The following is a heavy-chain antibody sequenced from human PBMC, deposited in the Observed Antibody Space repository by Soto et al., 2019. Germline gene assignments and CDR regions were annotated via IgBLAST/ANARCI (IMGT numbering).Heavy chain of an antibody. Sequence: SLRLSCAASGFTFDDYAMHWVRQAPGKGLEWVSGISWNSGSIGYADSAKGRFTISRDNAKNSLYLQMNSLRAEDTALYYCAKDITYSSSSSDYYYGMDVWGQGTTVTVSS. V-gene: IGHV3-9*01. CDR1: GFTFDDYA. CDR2: ISWNSGSI. D-gene: IGHD6-6*01. J-gene: IGHJ6*02. CDR3: AKDITYSSSSSDYYYGMDV.